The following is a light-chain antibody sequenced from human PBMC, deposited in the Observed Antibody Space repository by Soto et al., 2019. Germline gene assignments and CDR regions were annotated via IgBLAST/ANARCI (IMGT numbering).Light chain of an antibody. J-gene: IGKJ4*01. CDR2: DAS. CDR3: QQYDNLPLT. V-gene: IGKV1-33*01. CDR1: QDISNY. Sequence: DIQMTQSPSSLSGSVGDRLTITCQASQDISNYLNWYQQKPGKAPKLLIYDASNLETGVPSRFSGSGSGTDFTFTISSLQPEDIATYYCQQYDNLPLTFGGGTKVDIK.